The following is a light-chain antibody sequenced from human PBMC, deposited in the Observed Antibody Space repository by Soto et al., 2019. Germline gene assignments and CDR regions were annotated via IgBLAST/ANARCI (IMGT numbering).Light chain of an antibody. V-gene: IGLV2-14*01. CDR2: EVS. CDR1: SSDVGGYNY. J-gene: IGLJ2*01. Sequence: QSALTQPASVSGSPGQSITISCTGTSSDVGGYNYVSWYQQHPGKAPKLMIYEVSNRPSGVSNRFSGSNSGNTASLTISGLHAEDEADYYCSSYTSSSTLVFGGGTKVTVL. CDR3: SSYTSSSTLV.